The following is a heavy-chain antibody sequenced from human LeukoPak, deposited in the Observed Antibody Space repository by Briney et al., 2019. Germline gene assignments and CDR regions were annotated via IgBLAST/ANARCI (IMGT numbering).Heavy chain of an antibody. CDR3: ARAHSRNYYYYGIDV. V-gene: IGHV1-69*13. Sequence: SVTVSCTASGYTFSNYAISWVRPAPGQGLEWMGGTIPIFGTAHYAQKFQGRVTIAADGSTSTVYMELSSLRSEDTAVYYCARAHSRNYYYYGIDVWGQGTTVTVSS. J-gene: IGHJ6*02. CDR2: TIPIFGTA. D-gene: IGHD2-15*01. CDR1: GYTFSNYA.